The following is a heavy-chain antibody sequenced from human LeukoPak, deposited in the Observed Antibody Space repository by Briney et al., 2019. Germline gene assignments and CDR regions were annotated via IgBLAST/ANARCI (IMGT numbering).Heavy chain of an antibody. D-gene: IGHD3-16*02. J-gene: IGHJ4*02. CDR3: ARGARDYVWGSYRYTGDDY. CDR2: IYYSGST. V-gene: IGHV4-59*01. CDR1: GGSISSYY. Sequence: SETLSLTCTVSGGSISSYYWSWIRQPPGKGLEWIGYIYYSGSTNYNPSLKSRVTISVDTSKNQFSLKLSSVTAADTAVYYCARGARDYVWGSYRYTGDDYWGQGTLVTVSS.